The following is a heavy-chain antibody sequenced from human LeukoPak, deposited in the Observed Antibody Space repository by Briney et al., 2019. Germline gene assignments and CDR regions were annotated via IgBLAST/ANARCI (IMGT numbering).Heavy chain of an antibody. Sequence: SVKVSCKASGGTFTNYAISWVRQAPGQGLEWMGGIIPLLGTPNYAQKFQGRVTITADDSTSTAYMELTSLRSEDTAVYYCAEDSSMVTTRVPYYYYYLDVWGQGTTVTVSS. CDR2: IIPLLGTP. J-gene: IGHJ6*02. V-gene: IGHV1-69*13. D-gene: IGHD4-17*01. CDR1: GGTFTNYA. CDR3: AEDSSMVTTRVPYYYYYLDV.